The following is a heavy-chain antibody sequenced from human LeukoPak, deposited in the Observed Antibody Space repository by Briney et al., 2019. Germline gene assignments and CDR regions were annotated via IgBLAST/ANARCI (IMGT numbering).Heavy chain of an antibody. CDR3: AKLFGVLDY. D-gene: IGHD3-10*01. J-gene: IGHJ4*02. CDR1: GFTFSSYA. Sequence: PGRSLRLSCAASGFTFSSYAMHWVRQAPGKGLEWVAVISYDGSNKYYADSVKGRFTISRDNSKNTLYLQMNSLRAEDTAVYYCAKLFGVLDYWGQGTLVTVSS. CDR2: ISYDGSNK. V-gene: IGHV3-30*04.